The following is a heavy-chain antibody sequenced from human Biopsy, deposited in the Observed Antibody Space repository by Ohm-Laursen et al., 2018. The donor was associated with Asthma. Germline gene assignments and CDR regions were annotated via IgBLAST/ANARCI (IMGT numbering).Heavy chain of an antibody. CDR1: GGTLNNYA. CDR3: AKARCYYFYCDMEV. Sequence: GSSVKVSCKPSGGTLNNYAINWVRQAPGQGLEWMEGISPIFGSIKYAQKFQDRVTISADVFRNTVHLELSSLRSEDTAVLYCAKARCYYFYCDMEVWGQGTTVTVSS. CDR2: ISPIFGSI. D-gene: IGHD3-3*01. J-gene: IGHJ6*02. V-gene: IGHV1-69*01.